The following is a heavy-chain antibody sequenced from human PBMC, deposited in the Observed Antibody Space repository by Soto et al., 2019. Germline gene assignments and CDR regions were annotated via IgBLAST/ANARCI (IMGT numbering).Heavy chain of an antibody. D-gene: IGHD3-10*01. CDR2: IYYNGIT. CDR3: ARARFYGSERTVFDF. V-gene: IGHV4-31*03. CDR1: RGSVSSGGYY. Sequence: PSETLSLTCTVSRGSVSSGGYYWAWIRQNPGKGLEWIGYIYYNGITDYNPSLKSRLIISVDTSKNQFSLILSSVTAADTAVYYCARARFYGSERTVFDFWGQGTLVTVSS. J-gene: IGHJ4*02.